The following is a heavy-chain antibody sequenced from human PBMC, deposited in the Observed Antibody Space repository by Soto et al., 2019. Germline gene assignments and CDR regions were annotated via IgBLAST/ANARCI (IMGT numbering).Heavy chain of an antibody. V-gene: IGHV3-30*18. Sequence: PGGSLRLSCAASGVPFSSYGMHWVRQAPGKGLEWVAVISYDGSNKYYADSVKGRFTISRDNSKNTLYLQMNSLRAEDTAVYYCAKDFPDSGSFDYWGQGTLVTVSS. CDR2: ISYDGSNK. CDR3: AKDFPDSGSFDY. J-gene: IGHJ4*02. CDR1: GVPFSSYG. D-gene: IGHD6-19*01.